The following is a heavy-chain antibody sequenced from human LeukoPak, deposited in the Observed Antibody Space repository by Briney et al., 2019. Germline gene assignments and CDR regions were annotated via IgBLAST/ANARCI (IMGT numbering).Heavy chain of an antibody. V-gene: IGHV4-61*02. CDR2: IYTSGCT. D-gene: IGHD6-6*01. Sequence: SQTLSLTCTVAGGSISSGSYYWRWLRQPAGKGLEWIERIYTSGCTNYNPSLKSPFTISVDTSKTQFSLKLSSVTAADTAVYYCARNIAARTDYYYGMDVWDQGTTVTVSS. CDR1: GGSISSGSYY. CDR3: ARNIAARTDYYYGMDV. J-gene: IGHJ6*02.